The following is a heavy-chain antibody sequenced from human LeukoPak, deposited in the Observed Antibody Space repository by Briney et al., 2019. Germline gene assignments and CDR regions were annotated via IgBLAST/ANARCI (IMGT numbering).Heavy chain of an antibody. V-gene: IGHV3-7*01. CDR3: ARRLIRVDILTGQRRNWFDP. Sequence: GGSLRLSCAASGFTFSSYWMSWVRQAPGKGLEWVANIKQGGSEKYYVDSVKGRFTISRDNAKNSLYLQMNSLRAEDTAVYYCARRLIRVDILTGQRRNWFDPWGQGTLVTVSS. CDR2: IKQGGSEK. CDR1: GFTFSSYW. J-gene: IGHJ5*02. D-gene: IGHD3-9*01.